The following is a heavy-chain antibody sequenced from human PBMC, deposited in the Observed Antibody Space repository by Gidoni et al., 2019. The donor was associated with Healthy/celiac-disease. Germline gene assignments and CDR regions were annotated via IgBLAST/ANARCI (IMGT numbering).Heavy chain of an antibody. CDR2: ISSSSSYI. Sequence: EVQLVESGGGLVKPGGSLRLSCAASGFTFSSYSMNWVRQAPGKGLEWVSSISSSSSYIYYTDSVKGRFTISRDNAKNSLYLQMNSLRAEDTAVYYCAPNGSGRETNPPGWFDPWGQGTLVTVSS. D-gene: IGHD3-10*01. CDR3: APNGSGRETNPPGWFDP. J-gene: IGHJ5*02. CDR1: GFTFSSYS. V-gene: IGHV3-21*01.